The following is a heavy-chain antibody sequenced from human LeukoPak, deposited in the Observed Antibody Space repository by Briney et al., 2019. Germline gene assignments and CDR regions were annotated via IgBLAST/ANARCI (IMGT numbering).Heavy chain of an antibody. D-gene: IGHD1-1*01. Sequence: PSQTLSLTCSVSGASITSGSYYWNWIRQPAGEGLEWIGRIYTRGNTNYNPSLNSRVTISLDSSKNQFSLNLSSVTAADTAVFYCARWAAARNVFDIWGQGTVVTVSS. V-gene: IGHV4-61*02. CDR2: IYTRGNT. CDR1: GASITSGSYY. CDR3: ARWAAARNVFDI. J-gene: IGHJ3*02.